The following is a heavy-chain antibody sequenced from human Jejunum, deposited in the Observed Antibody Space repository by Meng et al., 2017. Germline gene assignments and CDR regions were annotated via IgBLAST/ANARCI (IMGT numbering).Heavy chain of an antibody. CDR2: ISSGGTVI. V-gene: IGHV3-11*01. CDR1: GFTFSDYY. CDR3: AKDPNGDYVGAFDS. J-gene: IGHJ4*02. Sequence: QVQLVESGGGLVKPGGSLRLSCVASGFTFSDYYMSWIRQTPGKGLEWLSYISSGGTVIHYADSVKGRFTISRDNAKNSLYLQMNSLRVEDTAVYYCAKDPNGDYVGAFDSWGQGALVTVSS. D-gene: IGHD4-17*01.